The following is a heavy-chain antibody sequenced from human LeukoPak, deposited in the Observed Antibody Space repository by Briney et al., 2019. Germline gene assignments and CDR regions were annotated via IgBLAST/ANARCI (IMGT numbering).Heavy chain of an antibody. CDR1: GGSISSSSYY. CDR2: IYYTGST. V-gene: IGHV4-39*07. Sequence: PSETLSLTCTVSGGSISSSSYYWGWIRQPPGKGLEWIGNIYYTGSTYYNPSLKSRVTISIDTSKNQFSLKLSSVTAADTAVYYCARGGSSWYWFDPWGQGTLVTVSS. J-gene: IGHJ5*02. D-gene: IGHD6-13*01. CDR3: ARGGSSWYWFDP.